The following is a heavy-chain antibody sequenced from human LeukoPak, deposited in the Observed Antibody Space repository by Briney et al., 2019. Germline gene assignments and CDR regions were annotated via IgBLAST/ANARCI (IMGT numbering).Heavy chain of an antibody. V-gene: IGHV4-34*08. D-gene: IGHD6-13*01. CDR1: GFTFSSYS. CDR2: INHSGST. Sequence: GSLRLSCAASGFTFSSYSMNWVRQAPGKGLEWIGEINHSGSTNYNPSLKSRVTISVDTSKNQFSLKLSSVTAADTAVYYCASHSAAGSYYYYYYGMDVWGQGTTVTVSS. J-gene: IGHJ6*02. CDR3: ASHSAAGSYYYYYYGMDV.